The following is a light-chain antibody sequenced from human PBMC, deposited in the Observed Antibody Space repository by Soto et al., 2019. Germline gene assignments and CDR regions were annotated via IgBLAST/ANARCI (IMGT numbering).Light chain of an antibody. Sequence: IVMTQSPDSLAVSLGERATINCKSSQSVLYCSNNRNYLAWYRQKPGQPPKLLIYWASIRESGVPDRISGSESGTDFTLTISSLQAEGVAIYYCQQYYSTPPYTFGQGTKLAIK. CDR2: WAS. J-gene: IGKJ2*01. CDR1: QSVLYCSNNRNY. CDR3: QQYYSTPPYT. V-gene: IGKV4-1*01.